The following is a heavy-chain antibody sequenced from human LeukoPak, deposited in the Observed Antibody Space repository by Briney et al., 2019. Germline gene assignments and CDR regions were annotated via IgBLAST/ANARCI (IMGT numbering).Heavy chain of an antibody. CDR1: GYTFTCYY. D-gene: IGHD3-3*01. V-gene: IGHV1-2*02. CDR3: ARVTDFWSGYSAGY. CDR2: INPNSGGT. J-gene: IGHJ4*02. Sequence: ASVKVSCKASGYTFTCYYMHWVRQAPGQGLEWMGWINPNSGGTNYAQRFQGRVTMTRYTSISTAYMELSRLRSDDTAVYYCARVTDFWSGYSAGYWGQGTLVTVSS.